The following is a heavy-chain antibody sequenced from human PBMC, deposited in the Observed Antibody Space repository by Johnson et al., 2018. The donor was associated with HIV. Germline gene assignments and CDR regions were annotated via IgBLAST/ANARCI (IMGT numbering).Heavy chain of an antibody. V-gene: IGHV3-66*01. CDR2: IYSGGRT. D-gene: IGHD3-22*01. CDR1: GFTVNSNY. CDR3: ERDRRYYDSSGYYHDAFDI. J-gene: IGHJ3*02. Sequence: EQLVESGGGLVQPGGSLRLSCAASGFTVNSNYINWVRQAPGKGLECVSGIYSGGRTYYADSVEGRFTITRDNSKNTPYLQMNSLRAEDTAGYFCERDRRYYDSSGYYHDAFDIWGQGTMVTVSS.